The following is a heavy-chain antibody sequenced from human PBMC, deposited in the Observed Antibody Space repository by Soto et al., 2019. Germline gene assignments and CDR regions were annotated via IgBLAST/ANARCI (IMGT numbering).Heavy chain of an antibody. CDR2: IYWDDDK. CDR1: GFSLSTSGVG. J-gene: IGHJ4*02. CDR3: AHSSTYDEFCSEYSTEWCYFDY. V-gene: IGHV2-5*02. Sequence: QITLKESGPTLVKPTQTLTLTCTCSGFSLSTSGVGVGWIRQPPGKALEWLALIYWDDDKRCSPSLKSRLTITKETSNNEVVLTMTKMDPVETATDYCAHSSTYDEFCSEYSTEWCYFDYWGQGTLVTVSS. D-gene: IGHD3-3*01.